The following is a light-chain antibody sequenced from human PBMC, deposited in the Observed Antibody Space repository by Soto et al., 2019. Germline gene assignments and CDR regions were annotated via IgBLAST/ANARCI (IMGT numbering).Light chain of an antibody. CDR3: QQYGSSSWT. CDR2: GAS. Sequence: ESVLTQSKGTLSLSKGKRATLSCRASQSISSSYLAWYQQRPGQAPRLLIYGASSRATGIPDRFSGSGSGTEFTLTISRLEPEDFAVYYCQQYGSSSWTFGQGTKVDVK. CDR1: QSISSSY. J-gene: IGKJ1*01. V-gene: IGKV3-20*01.